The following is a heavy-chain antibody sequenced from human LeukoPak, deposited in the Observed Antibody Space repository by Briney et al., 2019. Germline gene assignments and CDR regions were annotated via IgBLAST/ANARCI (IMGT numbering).Heavy chain of an antibody. CDR1: GGSINSGGYA. J-gene: IGHJ4*02. Sequence: SETLSLTCTVSGGSINSGGYAWSWIRQPPGKGLEWIGYIYQSGDTYYNPSLKSRVTISVDRSKNQFSLKVSSVTAADTAVYYCARVDQLAFDQWGQGTLVTVSS. D-gene: IGHD2-2*01. CDR2: IYQSGDT. V-gene: IGHV4-30-2*01. CDR3: ARVDQLAFDQ.